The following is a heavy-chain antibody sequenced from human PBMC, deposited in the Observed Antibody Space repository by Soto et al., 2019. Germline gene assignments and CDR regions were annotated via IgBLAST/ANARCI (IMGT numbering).Heavy chain of an antibody. Sequence: SVKVSCKVSGYTLTELSMHWVRQAPGKGLEWMGGFDPEDGETIYAQKFQGRVTMTEDTSTDTAYMELSSLRSEDTAVYYCATGGAVAGTSTTFDYRGQGTLVTVSS. CDR2: FDPEDGET. J-gene: IGHJ4*02. CDR1: GYTLTELS. CDR3: ATGGAVAGTSTTFDY. D-gene: IGHD6-19*01. V-gene: IGHV1-24*01.